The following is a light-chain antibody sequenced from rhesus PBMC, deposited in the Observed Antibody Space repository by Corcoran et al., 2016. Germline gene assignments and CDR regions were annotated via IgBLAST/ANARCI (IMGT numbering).Light chain of an antibody. CDR2: YAS. J-gene: IGKJ1*01. V-gene: IGKV1S14*01. CDR1: QGISNW. CDR3: QQHNSYPRT. Sequence: DIQMTQSPSSLSASVGDRVTITCQASQGISNWLAWYQQKPGKAPKPLIYYASNLESGVPSRFSGSGSGTDFTLTISSLQPEDFAIYYCQQHNSYPRTFGQGTKVEIK.